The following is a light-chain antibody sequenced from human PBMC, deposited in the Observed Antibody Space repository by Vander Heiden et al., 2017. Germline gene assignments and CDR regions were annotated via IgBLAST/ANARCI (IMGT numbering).Light chain of an antibody. V-gene: IGKV3-11*01. J-gene: IGKJ4*01. CDR1: QSVSSY. CDR3: QQRSNCPIT. Sequence: EIVLTQSPATLSLSPGEIATLSCRASQSVSSYLAWYQQKPGQAPRLLIYDASNRATGIPARFSGSGSGTDFTLTISSLEPEDFAVYYCQQRSNCPITFGRGTKVEIK. CDR2: DAS.